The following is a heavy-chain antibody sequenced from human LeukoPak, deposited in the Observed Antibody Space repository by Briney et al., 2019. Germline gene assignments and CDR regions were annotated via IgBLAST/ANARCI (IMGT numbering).Heavy chain of an antibody. V-gene: IGHV3-30*04. J-gene: IGHJ6*04. CDR1: GFTFSSYA. Sequence: GRSLRLSCAASGFTFSSYAMHWVRQAPGKGLEWVAVISYDGSNKYYADSVKGRFTISRDNSKNTLYLQMNSLGAEDTAVYYCARDYSDYGDFSRYYYYYGMDVWGKGTTVTVSS. D-gene: IGHD4-17*01. CDR3: ARDYSDYGDFSRYYYYYGMDV. CDR2: ISYDGSNK.